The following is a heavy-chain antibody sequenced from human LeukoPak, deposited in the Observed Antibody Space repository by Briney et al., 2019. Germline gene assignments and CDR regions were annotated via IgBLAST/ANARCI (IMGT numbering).Heavy chain of an antibody. V-gene: IGHV3-23*01. J-gene: IGHJ4*02. CDR2: ISGSGGST. Sequence: PGGSLRFSCAASGFTFSSYGMSWVRQAPGKGLEWFSAISGSGGSTYYADSVKGRFTISRDNSKNTLYLQMNSLRAEDTAVYYCASTFGGVIVHFDYWGQGTLVTVSS. CDR1: GFTFSSYG. CDR3: ASTFGGVIVHFDY. D-gene: IGHD3-16*02.